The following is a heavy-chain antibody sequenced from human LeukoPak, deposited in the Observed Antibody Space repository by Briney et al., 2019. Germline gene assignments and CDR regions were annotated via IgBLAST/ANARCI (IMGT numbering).Heavy chain of an antibody. CDR1: GLKFDDFG. V-gene: IGHV3-20*04. D-gene: IGHD1-26*01. CDR3: VTGGSGTYYK. CDR2: INWDGGST. J-gene: IGHJ4*02. Sequence: GGSLRLSCAASGLKFDDFGMSWVRQDPAKGLEWVSSINWDGGSTYYADSVKGRVTISRDNVENSLHLQMNSLRVEDTAVYYCVTGGSGTYYKWGQGTLVTVSS.